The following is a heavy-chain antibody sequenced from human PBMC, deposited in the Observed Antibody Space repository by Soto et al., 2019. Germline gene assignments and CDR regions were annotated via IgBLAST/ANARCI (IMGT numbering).Heavy chain of an antibody. Sequence: AXVKVSCKASGYTFTSYAMHWVRQAPGQRLEWMGWINAGNGNTKYSQKFQGRVTITRDTSASTAYMELSSLRSEDTAVYYCAREYGTHAFDILGQGKMVTGSS. V-gene: IGHV1-3*01. D-gene: IGHD1-1*01. CDR2: INAGNGNT. CDR3: AREYGTHAFDI. J-gene: IGHJ3*02. CDR1: GYTFTSYA.